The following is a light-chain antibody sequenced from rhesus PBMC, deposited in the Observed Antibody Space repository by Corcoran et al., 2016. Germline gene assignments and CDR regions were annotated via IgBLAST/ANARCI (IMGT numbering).Light chain of an antibody. CDR3: QETSNLWT. V-gene: IGKV3-31*02. Sequence: EIVMTQSPATLSLSPGETATTSCRTSPSVSSYLAWYQQKPGQAPRVLIYGGFRRATGLPDRFSGSGSGTEFTHPISSLEPEDFAVYCWQETSNLWTFGQGTKVEIK. CDR1: PSVSSY. CDR2: GGF. J-gene: IGKJ1*01.